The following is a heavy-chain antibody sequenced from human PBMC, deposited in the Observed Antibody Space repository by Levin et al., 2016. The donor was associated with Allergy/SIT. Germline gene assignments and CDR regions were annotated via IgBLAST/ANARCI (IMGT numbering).Heavy chain of an antibody. CDR3: ARDGAGAFEI. J-gene: IGHJ3*02. CDR1: GGSMNSYY. D-gene: IGHD3-10*01. CDR2: IYYSGST. V-gene: IGHV4-59*01. Sequence: SETLSLTCTVSGGSMNSYYWSWIRQPPGKGLEWIGYIYYSGSTDYNASLKSRVTISVDTSKNQFSLRLNSVTTADTAVYYCARDGAGAFEIWGQGTMVTVSS.